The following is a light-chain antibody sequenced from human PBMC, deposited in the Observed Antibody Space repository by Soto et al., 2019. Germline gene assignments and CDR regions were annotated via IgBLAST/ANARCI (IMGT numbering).Light chain of an antibody. V-gene: IGKV4-1*01. CDR3: QHYDSNALT. CDR2: WAS. J-gene: IGKJ4*01. CDR1: QSVLYSSNNKNY. Sequence: DIVMTQSPDSLAVSLGERATINCKSSQSVLYSSNNKNYLAWYQQKPGQPPKLLIYWASTRESGVPDRFSGSGSGTEFTLTIRSLQAEDVAVYYCQHYDSNALTFGGGTKVEIK.